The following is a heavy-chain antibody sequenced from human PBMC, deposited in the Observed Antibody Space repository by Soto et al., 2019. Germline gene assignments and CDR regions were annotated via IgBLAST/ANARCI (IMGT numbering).Heavy chain of an antibody. CDR3: AKGSSRYYDSFDY. V-gene: IGHV3-23*01. Sequence: LRLSCAASGSTFSNYAMYWVRQTPGKGLEWVSAITASGGSTYYADSVKGRFTISRDNSKNTMSLQMNSLRAEDRALYYCAKGSSRYYDSFDYWGQGTLVTVSS. D-gene: IGHD3-22*01. CDR1: GSTFSNYA. CDR2: ITASGGST. J-gene: IGHJ4*02.